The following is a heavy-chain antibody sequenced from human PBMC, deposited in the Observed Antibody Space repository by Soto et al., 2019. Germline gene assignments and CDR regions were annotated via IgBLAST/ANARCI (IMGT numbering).Heavy chain of an antibody. Sequence: GGSLRLSCAASGFAFSSYAMNWVRQAPGKGLEWVSYISSSGSTIYYADSVKGRFTISRDNAKNSLYLQMNSLRAEDTAVYYCASCSGYYTDDAFDIWGQGTMVTVSS. CDR3: ASCSGYYTDDAFDI. CDR2: ISSSGSTI. D-gene: IGHD3-3*01. CDR1: GFAFSSYA. V-gene: IGHV3-48*04. J-gene: IGHJ3*02.